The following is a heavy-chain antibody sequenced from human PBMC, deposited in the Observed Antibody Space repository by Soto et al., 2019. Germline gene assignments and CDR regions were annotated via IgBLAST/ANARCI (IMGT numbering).Heavy chain of an antibody. D-gene: IGHD2-15*01. J-gene: IGHJ4*02. CDR1: GFTFSNYA. CDR2: ISTGDSPI. Sequence: GGSLRLSCAASGFTFSNYAMNWVRQAPGKGLEWVSYISTGDSPIYYADSVKGRFTISRDNAKKSLYLQMISLRAEDTAVYYCATXCRFCSGSNSXYWGRGPLVXVSS. V-gene: IGHV3-48*01. CDR3: ATXCRFCSGSNSXY.